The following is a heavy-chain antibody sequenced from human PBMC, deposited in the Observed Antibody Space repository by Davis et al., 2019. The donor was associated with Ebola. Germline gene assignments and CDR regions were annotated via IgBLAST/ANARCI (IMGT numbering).Heavy chain of an antibody. CDR3: AKAWDFDWLLLWY. CDR1: GYTFTSYG. D-gene: IGHD3-9*01. J-gene: IGHJ4*02. CDR2: ISYDGSNK. Sequence: SCKASGYTFTSYGMHWVRQAPGKGLEWVAVISYDGSNKYYADSVKGRFTISRDNSKNTLYLQMNSLRAEDTAVYYCAKAWDFDWLLLWYWGQGTLVTVSS. V-gene: IGHV3-30*18.